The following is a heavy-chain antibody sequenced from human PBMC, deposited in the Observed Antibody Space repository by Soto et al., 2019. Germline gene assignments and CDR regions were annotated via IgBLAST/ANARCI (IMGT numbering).Heavy chain of an antibody. D-gene: IGHD1-1*01. CDR2: ISGSGGST. V-gene: IGHV3-23*01. CDR3: AKRATGTYFDY. J-gene: IGHJ4*02. CDR1: GVTFNNYA. Sequence: GGSLRFSCAASGVTFNNYAMSWVRQAPGKGPEWVSVISGSGGSTYYADSVKGRFTISRDNSKNTLYLQMNSLRGEDTAVYYCAKRATGTYFDYWGQGTLVTVSS.